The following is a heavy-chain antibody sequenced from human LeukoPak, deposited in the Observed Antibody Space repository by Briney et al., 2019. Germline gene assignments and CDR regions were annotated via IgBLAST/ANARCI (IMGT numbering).Heavy chain of an antibody. CDR1: GFTFSSYD. V-gene: IGHV3-13*01. Sequence: GGSLRLSCAASGFTFSSYDMHWVRQATGKGLEWVSAIGIGGDTYYPGSVKGRFTISRENAKNSLYLQMNSLRAGDTAVYHCARGGIPVTGIDEVDYWGQGTLVTVSS. CDR2: IGIGGDT. D-gene: IGHD2-21*02. J-gene: IGHJ4*02. CDR3: ARGGIPVTGIDEVDY.